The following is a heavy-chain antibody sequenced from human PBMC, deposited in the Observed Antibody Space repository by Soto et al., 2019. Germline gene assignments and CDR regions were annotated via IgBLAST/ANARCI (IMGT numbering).Heavy chain of an antibody. CDR2: TYYRSKWYN. Sequence: SQTLPLTCVISGGSVSSNIAAWNCIRQSPSRGLEWLGRTYYRSKWYNDYAVSVKSRITINPDTSKNQFSLQLNSVTPEDTAVYYCAGGEQQLPRGWFDPWGQGTLVTVSS. D-gene: IGHD6-13*01. CDR1: GGSVSSNIAA. CDR3: AGGEQQLPRGWFDP. J-gene: IGHJ5*02. V-gene: IGHV6-1*01.